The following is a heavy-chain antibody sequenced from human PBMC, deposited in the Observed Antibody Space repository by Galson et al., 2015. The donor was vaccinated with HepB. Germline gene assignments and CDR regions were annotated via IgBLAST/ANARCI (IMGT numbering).Heavy chain of an antibody. CDR3: ARVWGSYRPWYFDL. CDR2: INHSGST. Sequence: LSLTCAVYGGSFRGYYWSWIRQPPGTGLEWIGEINHSGSTNYNPSLKSRVTISVDTSKNQFSLKLSSVTAADTAVYYCARVWGSYRPWYFDLWGRGTLVTVSS. V-gene: IGHV4-34*01. CDR1: GGSFRGYY. J-gene: IGHJ2*01. D-gene: IGHD3-16*02.